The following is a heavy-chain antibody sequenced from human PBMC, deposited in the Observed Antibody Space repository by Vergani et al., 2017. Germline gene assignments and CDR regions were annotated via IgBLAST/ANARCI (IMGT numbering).Heavy chain of an antibody. CDR2: FDPEDGET. CDR3: ATRCGRRDSSDYYRSYNYYDGRDV. CDR1: GCTFSSYT. J-gene: IGHJ6*02. Sequence: QVQLVQSGAEVKKPGSSVKVSCKASGCTFSSYTISWVRQAPGKGLEWMGGFDPEDGETIYAQKFQGRVTMTEDTSTDTAYMELSSLRSEDTAVYYCATRCGRRDSSDYYRSYNYYDGRDVWGQGP. D-gene: IGHD3-22*01. V-gene: IGHV1-24*01.